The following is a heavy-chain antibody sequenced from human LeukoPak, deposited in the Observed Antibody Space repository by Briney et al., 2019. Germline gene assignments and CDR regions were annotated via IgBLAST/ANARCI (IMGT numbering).Heavy chain of an antibody. V-gene: IGHV3-9*03. D-gene: IGHD3-10*01. Sequence: GGSLRLSCAASGFTFDDYAMHWVRQAPGKGLEWVSGISWNSGKIGYADSVKGRFTISRDNAKNSLYLQMNSLRAEDMALYYCAKEEFGAIKTWGQGTLVTVSS. CDR3: AKEEFGAIKT. CDR2: ISWNSGKI. CDR1: GFTFDDYA. J-gene: IGHJ4*02.